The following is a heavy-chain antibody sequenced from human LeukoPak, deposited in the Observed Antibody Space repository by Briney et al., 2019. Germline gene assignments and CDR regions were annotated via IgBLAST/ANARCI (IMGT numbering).Heavy chain of an antibody. J-gene: IGHJ4*02. CDR2: IYYSGST. CDR1: GGSISSSSYY. Sequence: SETLSLTCTVPGGSISSSSYYWGWIRQPPGKGLEWIGSIYYSGSTYYNPSLKSRVTISVDTSKNQFSLKLSSVTAADTAVYYCASMYDFWSGFFDYWGQGTLVTVSS. CDR3: ASMYDFWSGFFDY. V-gene: IGHV4-39*01. D-gene: IGHD3-3*01.